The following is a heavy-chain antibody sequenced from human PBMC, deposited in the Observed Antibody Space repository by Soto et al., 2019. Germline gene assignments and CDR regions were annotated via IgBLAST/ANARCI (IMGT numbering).Heavy chain of an antibody. CDR1: GFTFSSYA. CDR2: ISGSGGST. V-gene: IGHV3-23*01. Sequence: GGFLRLSCAASGFTFSSYAMSWVRQAPGKGLEWVSAISGSGGSTYYADSMKGRFTISRDNSKNTLYLQMNSLRAEDTAVYYCAKGASIAAAGPVFDYWGQGTLVTVSS. D-gene: IGHD6-13*01. CDR3: AKGASIAAAGPVFDY. J-gene: IGHJ4*02.